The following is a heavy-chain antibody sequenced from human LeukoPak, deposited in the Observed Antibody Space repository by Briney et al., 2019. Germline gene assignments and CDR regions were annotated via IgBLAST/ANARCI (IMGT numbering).Heavy chain of an antibody. D-gene: IGHD6-19*01. Sequence: PGGTLRLSCAASGFTFSSYAMSWVRQAPGKGLEWVSAISGSGGSTYYADSVKGRFTISRDNSKNTLYLQMNSLRTEDTAIYYCAKAKVGGSGWWEFDYWGQGTLVIVSS. CDR1: GFTFSSYA. V-gene: IGHV3-23*01. J-gene: IGHJ4*02. CDR2: ISGSGGST. CDR3: AKAKVGGSGWWEFDY.